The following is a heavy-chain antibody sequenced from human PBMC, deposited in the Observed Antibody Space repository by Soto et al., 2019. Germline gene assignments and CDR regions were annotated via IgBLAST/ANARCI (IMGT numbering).Heavy chain of an antibody. Sequence: QPGGSLRLSCAASGVTFSSYAMHWVRQAPGKGLEWVAVISYDGSNKYYADSVKGRFTISRDNSKNTLYLQMNSLRAEDTAVYYCARDRGDYLAYFDYWGQGTLVTVSS. D-gene: IGHD4-17*01. CDR2: ISYDGSNK. CDR1: GVTFSSYA. CDR3: ARDRGDYLAYFDY. J-gene: IGHJ4*02. V-gene: IGHV3-30-3*01.